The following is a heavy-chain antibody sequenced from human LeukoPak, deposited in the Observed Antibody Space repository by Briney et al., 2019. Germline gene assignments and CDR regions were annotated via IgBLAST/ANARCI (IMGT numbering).Heavy chain of an antibody. CDR3: ARGGTNDYGDH. D-gene: IGHD3-16*01. V-gene: IGHV4-59*08. CDR1: GCSISSYY. J-gene: IGHJ4*02. CDR2: IYYSGST. Sequence: PSETLSLTCTVSGCSISSYYWSWIRQPPGKGLEWIGYIYYSGSTNYNPSLKSRVTISVDPSKNQFSLKLSSVTAADTAVYYCARGGTNDYGDHWGQGTLVTVSS.